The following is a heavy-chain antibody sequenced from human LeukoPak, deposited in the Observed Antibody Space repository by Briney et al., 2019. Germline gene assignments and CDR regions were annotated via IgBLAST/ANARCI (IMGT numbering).Heavy chain of an antibody. CDR2: IKPDGSDK. D-gene: IGHD6-13*01. Sequence: PGGSLRLSCAASGFTFSSYGMSWVRQAPGKGLEWVATIKPDGSDKYYVDSVKGRFTISRDNAKNSLYLQMNSLRVEDTAVYYCARERVAVTGMSSWYFDRWGRGTLVTVSS. V-gene: IGHV3-7*04. J-gene: IGHJ2*01. CDR1: GFTFSSYG. CDR3: ARERVAVTGMSSWYFDR.